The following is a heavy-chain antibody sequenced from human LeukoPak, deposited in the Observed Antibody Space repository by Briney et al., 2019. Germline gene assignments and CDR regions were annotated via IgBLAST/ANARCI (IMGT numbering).Heavy chain of an antibody. CDR1: GFTFSDSY. CDR3: ATGDPAFGY. Sequence: TGGSLRLSCAASGFTFSDSYMSWIRQVPGKGLEWVSSISSGSTYIYNADSVKGRFTISRDNAKNSLYLQMNSLRAEDTAVYYCATGDPAFGYWGQGTLVTVSS. D-gene: IGHD1-14*01. V-gene: IGHV3-11*01. J-gene: IGHJ4*02. CDR2: ISSGSTYI.